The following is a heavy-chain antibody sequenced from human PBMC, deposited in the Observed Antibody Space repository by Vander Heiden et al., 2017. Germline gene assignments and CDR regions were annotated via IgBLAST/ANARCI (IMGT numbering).Heavy chain of an antibody. CDR1: GFTFSSYA. J-gene: IGHJ4*02. CDR2: ISGSGGST. Sequence: EVQLLESGGGLVQPGGSLRLSCAASGFTFSSYAMSWVRQAPGKGLEWVSAISGSGGSTYYADSVKGRFTFSRDNSKNTLYLQMNRMRAEDTAVHYCAKDKSPLLLVCVEEANYFDYWGQGPLVAVYS. V-gene: IGHV3-23*01. CDR3: AKDKSPLLLVCVEEANYFDY. D-gene: IGHD3-10*01.